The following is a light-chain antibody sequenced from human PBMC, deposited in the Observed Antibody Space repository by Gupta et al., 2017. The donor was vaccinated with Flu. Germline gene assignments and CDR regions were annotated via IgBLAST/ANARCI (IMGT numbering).Light chain of an antibody. J-gene: IGKJ4*01. CDR1: QHIGSW. CDR3: LQANSFPLT. CDR2: AAS. V-gene: IGKV1-12*01. Sequence: PSTVSASVGDRVSITCRASQHIGSWLAWYQVKAGKAPKLLIYAASTLESGVPSRFSASGXGAXFTLTIXSLQPEDFATYFCLQANSFPLTFGXGTKVEMK.